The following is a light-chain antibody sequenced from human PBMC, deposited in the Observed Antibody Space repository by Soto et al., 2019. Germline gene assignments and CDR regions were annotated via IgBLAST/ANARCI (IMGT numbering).Light chain of an antibody. V-gene: IGKV3-15*01. Sequence: EIVMTQSPATLSVSPGERATLSCRASQSVSSNLAWYQQKPGQAPRLLIYGASTRATGIPARFSGSRSGTEFTLTLSSLQSEDFAVYYCQQYNNWPPTFGQGTRLEIK. J-gene: IGKJ5*01. CDR3: QQYNNWPPT. CDR2: GAS. CDR1: QSVSSN.